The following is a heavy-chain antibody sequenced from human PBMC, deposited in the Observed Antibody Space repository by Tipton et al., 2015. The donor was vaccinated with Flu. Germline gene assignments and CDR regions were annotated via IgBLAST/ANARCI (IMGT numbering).Heavy chain of an antibody. CDR3: AREGHDFWSGYYGMDV. D-gene: IGHD3-3*01. J-gene: IGHJ6*02. CDR1: GYTFISYG. V-gene: IGHV1-18*01. CDR2: ISAYNGNT. Sequence: QVQLVQSGAEVKKPGASVKVSCKASGYTFISYGISWVRQAPGQGLEWMGWISAYNGNTNNAQKLQGRVTMTTDTSTSTAYMELRSLRSDDTAVYYCAREGHDFWSGYYGMDVWGQGTTVTVSS.